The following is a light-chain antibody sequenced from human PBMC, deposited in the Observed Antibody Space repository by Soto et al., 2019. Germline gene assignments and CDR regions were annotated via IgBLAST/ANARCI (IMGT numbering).Light chain of an antibody. J-gene: IGKJ1*01. CDR3: QHYNSYSGA. V-gene: IGKV1-5*03. Sequence: DLQMTQSPSTLSGSVGDRVTITCRASQTISSWLAWYQQKPGKAPKLLIYKASTLKSGVPSRFSGSGSGTEFTLTISSLQPDDFATYYCQHYNSYSGAFGQGTKVELK. CDR2: KAS. CDR1: QTISSW.